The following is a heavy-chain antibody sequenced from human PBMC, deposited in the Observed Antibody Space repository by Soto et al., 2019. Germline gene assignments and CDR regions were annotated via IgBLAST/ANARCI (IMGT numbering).Heavy chain of an antibody. V-gene: IGHV1-69*13. D-gene: IGHD5-18*01. J-gene: IGHJ6*02. CDR2: IIPIFGTA. Sequence: SVKVSCKAAGGTFSSYAISWVRQAPGQGLEWMGGIIPIFGTANYAQKFQGRVTITADESTSTAYMELSSLRSEDTAVYYCARSYTAMGGSYYCMDFWGQAITVTSP. CDR1: GGTFSSYA. CDR3: ARSYTAMGGSYYCMDF.